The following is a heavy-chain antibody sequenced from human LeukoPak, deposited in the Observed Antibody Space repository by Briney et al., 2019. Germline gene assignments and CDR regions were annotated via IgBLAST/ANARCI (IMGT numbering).Heavy chain of an antibody. CDR1: GFTFSSYA. CDR3: ATIGSVGMVRGVTLFDY. V-gene: IGHV3-30-3*01. D-gene: IGHD3-10*01. Sequence: GGSLRLSCAASGFTFSSYAMHWVRQAPGKGLEWVAVISYDGSNKYYADSVKGRFTISRDNSKNTLYLQMNSLRAEDTAVYYCATIGSVGMVRGVTLFDYWGQGTLVTVSS. CDR2: ISYDGSNK. J-gene: IGHJ4*02.